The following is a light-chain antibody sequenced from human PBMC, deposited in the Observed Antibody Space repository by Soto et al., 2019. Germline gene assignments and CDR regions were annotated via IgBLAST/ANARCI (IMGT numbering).Light chain of an antibody. CDR1: SSDIGFHDY. CDR3: TSYTSNTALV. Sequence: QSVPTQPASVSGSPGQSITISCTGTSSDIGFHDYVSWYQHHPGKAPKLIIYEVTNRPSGVSDRFSGSKSGSTASLTISGLQAEDEADYHCTSYTSNTALVFGTGTKVTVL. J-gene: IGLJ1*01. CDR2: EVT. V-gene: IGLV2-14*01.